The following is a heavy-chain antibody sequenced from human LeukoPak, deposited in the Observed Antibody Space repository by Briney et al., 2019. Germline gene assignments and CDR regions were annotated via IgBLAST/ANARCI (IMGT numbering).Heavy chain of an antibody. CDR2: IRSKGNNYAT. J-gene: IGHJ5*02. V-gene: IGHV3-73*01. Sequence: PGGSLKLSCAASDFTFSGSAMHWARQASGKGLEWVGRIRSKGNNYATAYAASVKGRFTISRDDSKNTAYLQMNSLKTEDTAVYYCTRRFGVNSWWFDPWGQGTLVTVSS. D-gene: IGHD4-23*01. CDR1: DFTFSGSA. CDR3: TRRFGVNSWWFDP.